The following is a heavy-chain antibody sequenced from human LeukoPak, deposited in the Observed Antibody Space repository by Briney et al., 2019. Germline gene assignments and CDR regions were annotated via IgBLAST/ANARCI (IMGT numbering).Heavy chain of an antibody. D-gene: IGHD3-22*01. CDR1: GITFTNSA. Sequence: GGSLRLSCAASGITFTNSAVSWVRQAPGKGLEWVSAISGSGSHTYYADAVKGRVTISRDRNTLYLQMNSLRDDDTAVYYCGKWGSCIGTSCYYPGMDVWGQGTTVIVSS. CDR2: ISGSGSHT. V-gene: IGHV3-23*01. J-gene: IGHJ6*02. CDR3: GKWGSCIGTSCYYPGMDV.